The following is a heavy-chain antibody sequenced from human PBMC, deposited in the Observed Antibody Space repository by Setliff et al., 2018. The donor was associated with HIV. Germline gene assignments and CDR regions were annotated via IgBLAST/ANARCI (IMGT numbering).Heavy chain of an antibody. CDR1: GFTFSSYA. V-gene: IGHV3-23*01. CDR3: ASHFGYCSSTSCEGY. CDR2: ISNNGGKT. J-gene: IGHJ4*02. D-gene: IGHD2-2*01. Sequence: GGSLRLSCAASGFTFSSYAMTWVRQAPGEGLEWVSSISNNGGKTYYADSEKGRFTISRDNSKNTLYLQMNSLRAADTAVYYCASHFGYCSSTSCEGYWGQGALVTVSS.